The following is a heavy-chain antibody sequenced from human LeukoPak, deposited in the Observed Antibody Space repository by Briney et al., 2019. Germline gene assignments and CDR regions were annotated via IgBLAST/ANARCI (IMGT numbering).Heavy chain of an antibody. D-gene: IGHD1-26*01. CDR1: GGSISSYY. CDR2: IYYSGST. V-gene: IGHV4-59*01. CDR3: ARVNHEDGLLFDS. J-gene: IGHJ4*02. Sequence: RPSETLSLTCTVSGGSISSYYWSWIRQPPGKGLEWIGYIYYSGSTNYNPSLKSRVTISVDTSKNQFSLKLSSVTAADTAVYYCARVNHEDGLLFDSWGQGTLVTVSS.